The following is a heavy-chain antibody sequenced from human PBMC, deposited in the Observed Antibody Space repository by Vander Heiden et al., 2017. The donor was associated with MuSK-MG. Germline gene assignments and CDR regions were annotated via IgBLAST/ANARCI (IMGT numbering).Heavy chain of an antibody. D-gene: IGHD3-9*01. Sequence: EVQLLESGGGLVQPGGSLSLSCAASGFPFSNYAMSWVRQAPGKGLEWVSGLSSRGGTTYYADSVKGRVTISRDNSKKTLYRQMNSLRAEETAVYYCAKDRAVDDGGTGYDAFDMWCQGTMVTVYS. J-gene: IGHJ3*02. CDR3: AKDRAVDDGGTGYDAFDM. CDR2: LSSRGGTT. V-gene: IGHV3-23*01. CDR1: GFPFSNYA.